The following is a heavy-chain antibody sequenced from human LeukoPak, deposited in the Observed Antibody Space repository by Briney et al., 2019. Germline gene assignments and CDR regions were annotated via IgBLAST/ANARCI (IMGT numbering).Heavy chain of an antibody. Sequence: GGSLRLSCAASGFTFSSYSMNWVRQAPGKGLEWVSSISSSSSYIYYADSVKGRFTISRDNAKNSLYLQMNSLRAEDTAVYYCAKPLGRAVAAPMGDYWGQGTLVTVSS. V-gene: IGHV3-21*04. D-gene: IGHD6-19*01. CDR3: AKPLGRAVAAPMGDY. J-gene: IGHJ4*02. CDR2: ISSSSSYI. CDR1: GFTFSSYS.